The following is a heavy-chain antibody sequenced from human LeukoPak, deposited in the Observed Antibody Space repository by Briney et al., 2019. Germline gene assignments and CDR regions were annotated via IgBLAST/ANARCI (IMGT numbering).Heavy chain of an antibody. CDR3: ARGPPAVINPVYYYYGMDV. CDR2: INPSGGST. V-gene: IGHV1-46*01. J-gene: IGHJ6*02. Sequence: ASVKVSCKASGYTFTSYYMHWVRQAPGQGLEWMGIINPSGGSTSYAQKFQGRVTMTRDTSTSTVYMELSSRRSEDTAVYYCARGPPAVINPVYYYYGMDVWGQGTTVTVSS. CDR1: GYTFTSYY. D-gene: IGHD3-16*02.